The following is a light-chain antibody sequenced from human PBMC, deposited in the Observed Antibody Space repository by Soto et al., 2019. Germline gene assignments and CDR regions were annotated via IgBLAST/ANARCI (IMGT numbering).Light chain of an antibody. Sequence: QSALTQPPSGSGSPGQSGTISCTGTSADVGIYNRVAWYQQPPGTSPKLVICDVSNRPSGVPDRFSGSKSGSTASLTISGLQAEDEADYYCSSYTTSNTYVFGTGTKVTVL. J-gene: IGLJ1*01. CDR3: SSYTTSNTYV. V-gene: IGLV2-18*02. CDR2: DVS. CDR1: SADVGIYNR.